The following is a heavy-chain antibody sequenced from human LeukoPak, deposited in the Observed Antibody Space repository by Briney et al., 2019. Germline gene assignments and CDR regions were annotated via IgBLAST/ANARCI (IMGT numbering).Heavy chain of an antibody. V-gene: IGHV3-9*01. J-gene: IGHJ4*02. CDR1: GFTLDDYA. CDR2: ISWNRGSI. Sequence: GGSLRLSCAASGFTLDDYAMHWVRQAPGKGLEWGAGISWNRGSIGYADSVKGRFTISRDNAKNSLYLQMNSLRAEDTALYYCAKDLSRAGYYDSSNILGYFDYWGQGTLVTVSS. D-gene: IGHD3-22*01. CDR3: AKDLSRAGYYDSSNILGYFDY.